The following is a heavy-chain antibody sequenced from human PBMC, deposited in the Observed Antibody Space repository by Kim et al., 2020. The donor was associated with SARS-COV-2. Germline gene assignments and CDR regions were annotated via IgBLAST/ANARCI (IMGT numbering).Heavy chain of an antibody. V-gene: IGHV1-46*01. CDR3: AKEGGH. J-gene: IGHJ4*02. D-gene: IGHD3-16*01. CDR2: NRSGGGT. Sequence: NRSGGGTNYAQKFRGRVTVTGDTSTNTVYMELSSLRSDDTAVYYCAKEGGHWGQGTLVTVSS.